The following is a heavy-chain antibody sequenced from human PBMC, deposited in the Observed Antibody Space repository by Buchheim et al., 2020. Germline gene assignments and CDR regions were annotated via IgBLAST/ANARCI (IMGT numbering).Heavy chain of an antibody. V-gene: IGHV3-23*01. CDR1: GFTFSSYD. J-gene: IGHJ4*02. CDR2: ISGSGGST. D-gene: IGHD2-8*01. Sequence: EVQLLESGGGLVQPGGSLRLSCAASGFTFSSYDMSWVRQAPGKGLEWVSAISGSGGSTYYADSVKGRFTISRDNTKNTLYLQMNSLRAEDTPVYYCANSVGYCTNGVGHDLAFDYWGQGTL. CDR3: ANSVGYCTNGVGHDLAFDY.